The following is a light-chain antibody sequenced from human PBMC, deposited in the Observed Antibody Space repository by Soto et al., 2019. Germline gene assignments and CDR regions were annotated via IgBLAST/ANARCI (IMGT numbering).Light chain of an antibody. Sequence: QSVLTQPPSASGSPGPAVTISCTGTSSDVGSNNYVSWYQQHPGKAPKIVIYEVTKRPSGVPDRFSGSKSGNTASLTVSGLQAEDEADYYCSSYAGTTRLFGTGTKVTVL. V-gene: IGLV2-8*01. CDR2: EVT. CDR1: SSDVGSNNY. J-gene: IGLJ1*01. CDR3: SSYAGTTRL.